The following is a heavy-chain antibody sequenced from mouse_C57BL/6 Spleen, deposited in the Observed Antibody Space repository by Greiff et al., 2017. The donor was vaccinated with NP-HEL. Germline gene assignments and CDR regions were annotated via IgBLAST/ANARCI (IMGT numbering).Heavy chain of an antibody. V-gene: IGHV1-47*01. CDR2: FHPYNDDT. CDR1: GYTFTTYP. CDR3: ARRYYGSRYFDV. Sequence: VQLQESGAELVKPGASVKMSCKASGYTFTTYPIEWMKQNHGKSLEWIGNFHPYNDDTKYNEKFKGKATLTVEKSSSTVYLELSRLTSDVTAVYYCARRYYGSRYFDVWGTGTTVTVSS. D-gene: IGHD1-1*01. J-gene: IGHJ1*03.